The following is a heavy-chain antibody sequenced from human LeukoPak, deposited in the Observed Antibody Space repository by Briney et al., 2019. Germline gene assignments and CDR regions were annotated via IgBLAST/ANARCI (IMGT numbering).Heavy chain of an antibody. Sequence: SETLSLTCSISGGSISSHYWNWLRQPPGKGLEWLGSIYYSGSTTYNPSLKSRVTISLDTSKNQFSLKLSSVTAADTAVYYCARVSDSSSWSPYYYYYMDVWGKGTTVTVSS. J-gene: IGHJ6*03. V-gene: IGHV4-59*11. CDR3: ARVSDSSSWSPYYYYYMDV. CDR2: IYYSGST. CDR1: GGSISSHY. D-gene: IGHD6-13*01.